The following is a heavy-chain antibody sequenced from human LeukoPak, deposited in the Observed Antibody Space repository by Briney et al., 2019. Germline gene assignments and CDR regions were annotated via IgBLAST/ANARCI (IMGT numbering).Heavy chain of an antibody. CDR1: GGSISSYY. CDR3: VRGRYSPMASHFDY. V-gene: IGHV4-59*01. D-gene: IGHD5-18*01. CDR2: IYYSGST. J-gene: IGHJ4*02. Sequence: SETLSLTCTVSGGSISSYYWSWIRQPPGKGLEWIGCIYYSGSTNYNPSFKSRVTISVDTSKNQFSLKLSSVTAADTAVYYCVRGRYSPMASHFDYWGQGTLVTVSS.